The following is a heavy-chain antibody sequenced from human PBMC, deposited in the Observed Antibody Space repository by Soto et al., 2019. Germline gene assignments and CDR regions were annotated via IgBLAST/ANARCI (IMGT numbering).Heavy chain of an antibody. CDR1: GFIFSSYG. V-gene: IGHV3-30*18. D-gene: IGHD3-10*01. CDR3: VKARIRGYYGSGSPDY. CDR2: ISYDGGKK. J-gene: IGHJ4*02. Sequence: HPGGSLRLSCVASGFIFSSYGMNWVRQAPGEGLQWVAVISYDGGKKDYADSVKGRFTISRDNSKNTVYLQMNSLRVEDTAVYYCVKARIRGYYGSGSPDYWGQGTLVTVSS.